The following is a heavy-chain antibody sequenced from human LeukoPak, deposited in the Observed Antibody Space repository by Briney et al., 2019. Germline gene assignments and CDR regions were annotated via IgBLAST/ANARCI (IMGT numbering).Heavy chain of an antibody. V-gene: IGHV3-66*01. CDR2: IYSGGDT. D-gene: IGHD4/OR15-4a*01. CDR3: ARDPPAVRTNTYA. Sequence: GGSLRLSCAASGFTVSSDYMSWVRQAPGKGLEWVSLIYSGGDTHYADSVKGRFTISRDSSKNTLYLQMNSLRAEDTAVYYCARDPPAVRTNTYAWGQGTLVTVSS. J-gene: IGHJ5*02. CDR1: GFTVSSDY.